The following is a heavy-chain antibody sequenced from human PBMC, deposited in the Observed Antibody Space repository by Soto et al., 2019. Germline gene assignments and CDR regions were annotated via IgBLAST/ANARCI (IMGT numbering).Heavy chain of an antibody. D-gene: IGHD2-2*01. Sequence: QVQLQESGPGLVKPSGTLSLTCAVSSGSISSSNWWSWVRPPPGKGLEWIGEIYHSGSTNYNPSHKSRVTISVDKTKNQFSLKLSSVTAADTAVYYCARGIEGYCSSTSCDYYYYYMDVWGKGTTVTVSS. V-gene: IGHV4-4*02. CDR2: IYHSGST. CDR3: ARGIEGYCSSTSCDYYYYYMDV. J-gene: IGHJ6*03. CDR1: SGSISSSNW.